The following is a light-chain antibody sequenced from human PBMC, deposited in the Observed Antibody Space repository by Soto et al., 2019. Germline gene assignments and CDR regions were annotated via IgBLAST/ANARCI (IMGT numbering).Light chain of an antibody. CDR2: RNN. CDR3: QSYDSSLTSSGVV. Sequence: QSVLTQPPSASGTPGQRVTISCSGSSSNIGSNYVYWYQQLPGTAPKLLIYRNNQRPSGVPDRFSGSKSGTSASLAISGLRSEDEADYYCQSYDSSLTSSGVVFGGGTKLTVL. V-gene: IGLV1-47*01. CDR1: SSNIGSNY. J-gene: IGLJ2*01.